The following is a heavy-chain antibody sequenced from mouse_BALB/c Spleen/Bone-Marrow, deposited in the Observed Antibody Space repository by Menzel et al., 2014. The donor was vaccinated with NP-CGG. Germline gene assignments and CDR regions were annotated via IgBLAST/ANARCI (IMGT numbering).Heavy chain of an antibody. CDR2: IYPGDGDT. V-gene: IGHV1-80*01. D-gene: IGHD1-1*01. J-gene: IGHJ2*01. CDR1: GYVFSTYW. Sequence: VHLVESGAELVRPGSSVKISCKASGYVFSTYWMNWVKQRPGQGLEWIGQIYPGDGDTNYNGKFKGTATLTADKSSSTAYMQLSSLTSEDSAVYFCARSGYGSSYDYWGQGTTPTVSS. CDR3: ARSGYGSSYDY.